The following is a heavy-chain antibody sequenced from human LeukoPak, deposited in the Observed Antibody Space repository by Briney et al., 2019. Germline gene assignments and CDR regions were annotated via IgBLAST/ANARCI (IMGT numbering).Heavy chain of an antibody. Sequence: SETLSLTCAVYGGSFSGYYWSWIRQPPGKGLEWIGYIYYSGSTDYNPSLKSRVTISVDTSKNQFSLKLSSVTAADTAVYYCARVGYSSGYYYEKGMDVWGQGTTVTVSS. CDR2: IYYSGST. CDR1: GGSFSGYY. CDR3: ARVGYSSGYYYEKGMDV. V-gene: IGHV4-59*01. J-gene: IGHJ6*02. D-gene: IGHD3-22*01.